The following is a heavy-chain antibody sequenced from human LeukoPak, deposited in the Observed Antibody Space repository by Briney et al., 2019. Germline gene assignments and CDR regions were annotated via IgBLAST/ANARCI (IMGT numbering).Heavy chain of an antibody. D-gene: IGHD2-15*01. CDR2: INQDGNRE. V-gene: IGHV3-7*01. CDR1: GLTFSSYW. Sequence: GGSLRLSCAASGLTFSSYWMSWVRQAPGKGLEWVANINQDGNRENYVESVKGRFSISRDNAKNSLFLQIHSLRAEDTAVYYCASTFPYCSDGSCALGGQGTLVTVSS. CDR3: ASTFPYCSDGSCAL. J-gene: IGHJ4*02.